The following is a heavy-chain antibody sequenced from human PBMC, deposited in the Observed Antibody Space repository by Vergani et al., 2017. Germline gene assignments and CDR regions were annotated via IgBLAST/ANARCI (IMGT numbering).Heavy chain of an antibody. CDR1: GGTFSIYA. J-gene: IGHJ4*02. CDR2: IIPIFGTA. Sequence: QVQLVQSGAEVKKPGSSVKVSCKASGGTFSIYAISWVRQATGQGLEWMGGIIPIFGTANCAQKFQGRVTITADESTRTAYMELSSLRSEDTAVYYCAREYCSSTSCHFDYWGQGTLVTVSS. V-gene: IGHV1-69*01. D-gene: IGHD2-2*01. CDR3: AREYCSSTSCHFDY.